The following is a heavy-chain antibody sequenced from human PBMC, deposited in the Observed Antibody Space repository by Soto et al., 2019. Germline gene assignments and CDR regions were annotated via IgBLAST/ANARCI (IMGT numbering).Heavy chain of an antibody. J-gene: IGHJ6*03. CDR1: GFNFGNFA. CDR2: ISENGKTK. Sequence: QVQVVESGGGVVQPGKSLRLSCAASGFNFGNFAMHWVRQTPGGGLEWVAVISENGKTKYFGDSVKGRLTISRDNSRNTVDLQMNSLRPEDTAIYFCAKRRSGYYPLKFYFYMDAWGRGTKVAVSS. D-gene: IGHD3-3*01. V-gene: IGHV3-30*18. CDR3: AKRRSGYYPLKFYFYMDA.